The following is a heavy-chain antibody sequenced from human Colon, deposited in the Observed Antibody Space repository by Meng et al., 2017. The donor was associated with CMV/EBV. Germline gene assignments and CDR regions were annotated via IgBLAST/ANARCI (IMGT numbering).Heavy chain of an antibody. CDR3: AHRPYGSGSYFFDY. J-gene: IGHJ4*02. V-gene: IGHV2-5*02. CDR1: GFSLSTIGMG. D-gene: IGHD3-10*01. CDR2: IYWDDDK. Sequence: HITLKASGTTLVTPTQTLTVTCTFSGFSLSTIGMGVGWIRQPPGKALEWLGVIYWDDDKRYSPSLKSRLTITKDTSKNQVVLTMTNLDPLDTATYYCAHRPYGSGSYFFDYWGQGTLVTVSS.